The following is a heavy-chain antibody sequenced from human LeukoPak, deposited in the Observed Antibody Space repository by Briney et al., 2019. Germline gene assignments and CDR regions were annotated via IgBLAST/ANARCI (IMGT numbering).Heavy chain of an antibody. CDR2: IKQDGSEK. D-gene: IGHD3-3*01. CDR3: AREQGYDFWSGPLD. CDR1: GFTFSSYW. Sequence: GGSLRLSCAASGFTFSSYWMSWVRQAPGKGLEWLANIKQDGSEKYYVDSVKGRFTISRDNAKNSLYLQMNSLRAEDTAVYYCAREQGYDFWSGPLDWGQGTLVTVSS. V-gene: IGHV3-7*01. J-gene: IGHJ4*02.